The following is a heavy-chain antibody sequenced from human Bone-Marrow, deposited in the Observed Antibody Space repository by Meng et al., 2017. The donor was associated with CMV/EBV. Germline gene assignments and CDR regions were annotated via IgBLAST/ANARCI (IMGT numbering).Heavy chain of an antibody. Sequence: GESLKISCAASGFTFDDYMMHWVRQFPGKGLEWVSMITWDGEITYYADSVKGRFTISRDNTKNSLYLQMNSLRTEDTALYYCAKDVDTAMDVYYYYGMDVWGQGTTVTVSS. V-gene: IGHV3-43*01. D-gene: IGHD5-18*01. CDR2: ITWDGEIT. CDR3: AKDVDTAMDVYYYYGMDV. J-gene: IGHJ6*02. CDR1: GFTFDDYM.